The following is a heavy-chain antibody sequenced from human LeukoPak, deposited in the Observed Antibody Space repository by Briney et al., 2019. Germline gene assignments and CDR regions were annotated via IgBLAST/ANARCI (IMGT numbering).Heavy chain of an antibody. CDR2: ISSSGSTI. J-gene: IGHJ4*02. Sequence: VSYISSSGSTIYYADSVKGRFTISRDNAKNSLYLQMNSLRAEDTAVYYCARGAQYGDYAYWGQGTLVTVSS. V-gene: IGHV3-11*01. CDR3: ARGAQYGDYAY. D-gene: IGHD4-17*01.